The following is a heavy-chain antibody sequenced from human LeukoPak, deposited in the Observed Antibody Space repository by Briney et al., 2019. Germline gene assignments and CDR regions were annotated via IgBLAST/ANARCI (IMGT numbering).Heavy chain of an antibody. CDR3: SRDHGLANELPGDFDY. Sequence: GGSLRLSCAASGFTFSSYSMNWVRQAPGKGLEWVSSISSSSSYIYYADSVKGRFTISRDNAKNSLYLQMNSLRAEATAVYYCSRDHGLANELPGDFDYWGQGTLVTVSS. D-gene: IGHD2-8*01. J-gene: IGHJ4*02. CDR2: ISSSSSYI. V-gene: IGHV3-21*01. CDR1: GFTFSSYS.